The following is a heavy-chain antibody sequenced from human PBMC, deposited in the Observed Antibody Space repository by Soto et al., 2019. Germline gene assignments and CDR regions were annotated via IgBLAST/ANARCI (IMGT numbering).Heavy chain of an antibody. CDR2: ISYDGSNK. CDR1: GFTFSSYA. CDR3: AAAAAGVTALGY. D-gene: IGHD6-13*01. J-gene: IGHJ4*02. V-gene: IGHV3-30-3*01. Sequence: VVLVESGGGLVQPGGSLRLSCAASGFTFSSYAMHWVRQAPGKGLEWVAVISYDGSNKYYADSVKGRFTISRDNSKNTLYLQMNSLRAEDTAVYYCAAAAAGVTALGYWGQGTLVTVSS.